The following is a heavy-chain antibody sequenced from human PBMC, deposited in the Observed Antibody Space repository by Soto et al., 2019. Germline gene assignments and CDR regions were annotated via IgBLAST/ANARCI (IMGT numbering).Heavy chain of an antibody. D-gene: IGHD4-17*01. Sequence: GGSLRLSCAASGFTFSSYSMNWVRQAPGKGLEWVSSISSSSSYIYYADSVKGRFTISRDNAKNSLYLQMNSLRAEDTAVYYCARYYGDLEYFQHWGQGTLVTVSS. CDR1: GFTFSSYS. CDR3: ARYYGDLEYFQH. V-gene: IGHV3-21*01. J-gene: IGHJ1*01. CDR2: ISSSSSYI.